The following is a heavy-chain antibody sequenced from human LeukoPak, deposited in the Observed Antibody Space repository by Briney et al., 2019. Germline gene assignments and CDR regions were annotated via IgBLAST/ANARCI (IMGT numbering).Heavy chain of an antibody. Sequence: ASVKVSCKSSGGAFSIYAISWVRQAPGQGLEWMGRIIPSLGIANYAQKFQGRVTITADKSTSTAYMQLSSLTSEETAVYHCARWGDTAMVPQDAFDIWGQGKIVTVSS. CDR2: IIPSLGIA. J-gene: IGHJ3*02. CDR1: GGAFSIYA. CDR3: ARWGDTAMVPQDAFDI. V-gene: IGHV1-69*04. D-gene: IGHD5-18*01.